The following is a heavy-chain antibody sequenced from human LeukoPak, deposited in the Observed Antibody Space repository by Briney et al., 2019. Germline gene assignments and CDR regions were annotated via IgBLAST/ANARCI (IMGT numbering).Heavy chain of an antibody. CDR1: GGSFSGYY. J-gene: IGHJ2*01. CDR3: AAYYWYFDL. D-gene: IGHD3-16*01. Sequence: PSETLSLTCAVYGGSFSGYYWSWIRQPPGKGLEWIGYIYYSGSTNYNPSLKSRVTISVDTSKNQFSLKLSSVTAADTAVYYCAAYYWYFDLWGRGTLVTVSS. V-gene: IGHV4-59*01. CDR2: IYYSGST.